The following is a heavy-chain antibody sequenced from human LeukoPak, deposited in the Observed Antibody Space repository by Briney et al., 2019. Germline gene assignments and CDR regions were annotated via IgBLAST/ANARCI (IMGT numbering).Heavy chain of an antibody. J-gene: IGHJ4*02. V-gene: IGHV3-48*03. Sequence: GGSLRLSCAASGFTFSSYEMNWVRQAPGKGLEWVSYISRSGSTIYYADSVKGRFTISRDNAKNSLYLQMNSLRAEDTAVYYCARVVGATVVDYWGQGTLVTVSS. CDR2: ISRSGSTI. D-gene: IGHD1-26*01. CDR3: ARVVGATVVDY. CDR1: GFTFSSYE.